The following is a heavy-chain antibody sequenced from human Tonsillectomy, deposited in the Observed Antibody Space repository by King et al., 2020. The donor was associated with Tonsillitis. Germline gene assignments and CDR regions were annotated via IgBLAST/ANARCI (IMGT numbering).Heavy chain of an antibody. CDR1: GYTFTSYY. CDR3: ARVQYYYDSFGYARMYGLDV. Sequence: QLVQSGAEVKESGASVKVSCKASGYTFTSYYIHWVRQAPGQGLEWMGIINPSGGSTNYAQTFQDRVTMTRDTSTRTVYMELSSLTTEDTAVYYCARVQYYYDSFGYARMYGLDVWGQETAVTVSS. J-gene: IGHJ6*02. D-gene: IGHD3-22*01. CDR2: INPSGGST. V-gene: IGHV1-46*03.